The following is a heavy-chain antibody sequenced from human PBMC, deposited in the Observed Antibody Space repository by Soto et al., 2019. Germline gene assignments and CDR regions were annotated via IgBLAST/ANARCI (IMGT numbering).Heavy chain of an antibody. CDR3: ATSFLAD. Sequence: GGSLRLSCAASGFTFSSYGMHWVRQAPGKGLEWVSVICYDGGNKYYADSVKGRFTISRDNAKNSVYLQMNSLRAENTAVDYCATSFLADWGDATQVT. D-gene: IGHD6-6*01. CDR1: GFTFSSYG. J-gene: IGHJ4*01. V-gene: IGHV3-33*03. CDR2: ICYDGGNK.